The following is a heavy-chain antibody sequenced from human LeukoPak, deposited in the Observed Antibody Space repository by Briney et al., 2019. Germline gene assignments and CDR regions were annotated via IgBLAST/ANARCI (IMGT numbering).Heavy chain of an antibody. D-gene: IGHD3-10*01. Sequence: PSETLSLTCTFSGGSVSSYYWSWIRQPPGKGLEWIGSIYYSGSTYYNPSLKSRVTISVDTSKNQFSLKLSSVTAADTAVYYCARLYGSGSYYYMDVWGKGTTVTVSS. V-gene: IGHV4-39*07. J-gene: IGHJ6*03. CDR3: ARLYGSGSYYYMDV. CDR2: IYYSGST. CDR1: GGSVSSYY.